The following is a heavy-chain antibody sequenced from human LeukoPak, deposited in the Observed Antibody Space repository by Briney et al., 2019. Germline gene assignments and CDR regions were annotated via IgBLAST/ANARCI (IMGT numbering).Heavy chain of an antibody. J-gene: IGHJ4*02. CDR3: ARALRIYYYFDY. D-gene: IGHD1-26*01. CDR1: GFTFSSHG. CDR2: ISGSGVIT. Sequence: GGTLRLSCAASGFTFSSHGMNWVRQAPGKGLEWVSGISGSGVITYYADSVKGRFTISRDNSKNTLDLQMNSLRAEDTAVYYCARALRIYYYFDYWGQGTLVTVSS. V-gene: IGHV3-23*01.